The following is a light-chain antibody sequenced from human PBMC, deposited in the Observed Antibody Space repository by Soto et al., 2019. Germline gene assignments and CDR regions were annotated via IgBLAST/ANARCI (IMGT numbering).Light chain of an antibody. Sequence: EIVMTQSPATLSVSPGDRATHSCRASQSVSNNYLAWYQQKPGQAPRLLIYGASNRATGIPDRFSGSGSGTDFTLTISRLEPEDFAVYYSQQYGSSGTFGQGTKV. CDR1: QSVSNNY. CDR2: GAS. V-gene: IGKV3-20*01. J-gene: IGKJ1*01. CDR3: QQYGSSGT.